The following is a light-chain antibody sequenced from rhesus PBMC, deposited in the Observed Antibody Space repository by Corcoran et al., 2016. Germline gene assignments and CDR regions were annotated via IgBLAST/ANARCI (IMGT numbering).Light chain of an antibody. J-gene: IGKJ2*01. Sequence: QVILTQSPATLSLSPGERATLSCRASQSVSSYLAWYQQKPGQAPRLLIYGASSMAPGIPDRFSGSGSGTDFTLTIRSLEHEDVGVYHCYQHSSGYSFGQGTKVEIK. CDR3: YQHSSGYS. CDR1: QSVSSY. V-gene: IGKV3-10*01. CDR2: GAS.